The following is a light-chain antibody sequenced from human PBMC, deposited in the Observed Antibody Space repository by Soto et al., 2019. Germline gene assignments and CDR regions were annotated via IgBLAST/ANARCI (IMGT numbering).Light chain of an antibody. J-gene: IGLJ2*01. CDR3: CSYAGSSLI. CDR1: SSDVGADIY. CDR2: DVS. V-gene: IGLV2-11*01. Sequence: QSALTQPRSVSGSPGQSVTISCTGTSSDVGADIYVSWYQQDPGKAPKLMIYDVSKRPSGVPDRFSGSKSGNTASLTISGLQAEDEADYYCCSYAGSSLIFGGGTKVTVL.